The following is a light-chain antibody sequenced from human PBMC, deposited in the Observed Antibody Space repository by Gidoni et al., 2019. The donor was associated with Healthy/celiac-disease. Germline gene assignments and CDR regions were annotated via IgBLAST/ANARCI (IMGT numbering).Light chain of an antibody. CDR2: DAS. CDR1: QSVSSY. CDR3: QQRSNWPSYS. J-gene: IGKJ2*03. Sequence: EIVLTQSPATLSLAPGERATLSCRARQSVSSYVAWYQQKPGQAPRLLIYDASNRATGIPARFSGSGSGTDFTLTISSLEPEDFAVYYCQQRSNWPSYSFGQGTKLEIK. V-gene: IGKV3-11*01.